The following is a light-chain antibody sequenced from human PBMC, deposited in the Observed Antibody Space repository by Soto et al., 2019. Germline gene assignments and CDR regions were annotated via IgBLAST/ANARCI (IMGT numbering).Light chain of an antibody. CDR1: QDITNY. J-gene: IGKJ4*01. Sequence: DIQMTQSPSSLSASVGDRVTITCQASQDITNYLNWYQQKPGKAPQLLIYDASNLEKGVPSRFSGSGSGTDFTFTISSLQPEDIATYYCQQYDYLPLTFGGGTKVEIE. CDR2: DAS. V-gene: IGKV1-33*01. CDR3: QQYDYLPLT.